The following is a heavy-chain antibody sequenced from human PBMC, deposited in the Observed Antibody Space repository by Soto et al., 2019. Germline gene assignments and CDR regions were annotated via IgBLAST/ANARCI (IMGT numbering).Heavy chain of an antibody. CDR2: ISTSGTT. D-gene: IGHD6-19*01. J-gene: IGHJ5*02. V-gene: IGHV4-4*07. CDR3: AREAGPDRWFDP. Sequence: SETLSLTCTVSGASISSYFWTWIRQPARKGLDWIGRISTSGTTNYNPSLKSRVTMSVDTSKNHFSLNLSSVTAADTAVYYCAREAGPDRWFDPWGQGTLVTVSS. CDR1: GASISSYF.